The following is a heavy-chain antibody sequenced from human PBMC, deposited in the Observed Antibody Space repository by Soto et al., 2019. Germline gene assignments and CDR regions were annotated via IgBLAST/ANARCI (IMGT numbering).Heavy chain of an antibody. V-gene: IGHV6-1*01. D-gene: IGHD2-21*02. CDR3: ARSTAPLNYYGMDV. Sequence: SQTLSLTCAISWDSVSSNSAAWNWIRPSPSRGLEWLGRTYYRSKWYNDYAVFVKSRITINPDTSKNQFSLQLNSVTPEDTAVYYCARSTAPLNYYGMDVWGQGTTVTVSS. J-gene: IGHJ6*02. CDR2: TYYRSKWYN. CDR1: WDSVSSNSAA.